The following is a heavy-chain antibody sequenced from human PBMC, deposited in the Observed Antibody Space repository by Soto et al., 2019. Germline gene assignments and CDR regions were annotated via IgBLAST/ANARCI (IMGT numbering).Heavy chain of an antibody. D-gene: IGHD3-9*01. Sequence: GGSLRLSCAASGFTFSSCAMHWVRQAPGKGLEWVAFISYDGSNKYYAYSVKVRFTISRDNSKKTLYLQMNSLRAEDTAVYYCARDYYDILTGSLGXWGQGTLVTVSX. CDR2: ISYDGSNK. CDR3: ARDYYDILTGSLGX. CDR1: GFTFSSCA. V-gene: IGHV3-30-3*01. J-gene: IGHJ4*02.